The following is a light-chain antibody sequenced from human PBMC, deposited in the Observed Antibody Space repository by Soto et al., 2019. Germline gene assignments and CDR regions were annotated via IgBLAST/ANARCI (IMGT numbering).Light chain of an antibody. J-gene: IGKJ1*01. V-gene: IGKV3-11*01. CDR3: QQRSEWPRT. CDR2: DVS. CDR1: QSISSS. Sequence: EIVLTQSPATLSLSPGERATLSCRASQSISSSLAWYKQKPGQTPRLLIYDVSSRATGFPARFSGSGSGTDFTLTTGSLEPEDFAVYYCQQRSEWPRTFGQGTKVEIK.